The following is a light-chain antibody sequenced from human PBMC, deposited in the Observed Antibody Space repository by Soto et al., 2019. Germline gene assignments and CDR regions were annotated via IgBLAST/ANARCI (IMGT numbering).Light chain of an antibody. V-gene: IGLV2-23*02. J-gene: IGLJ3*02. Sequence: QSALTQPASVSGSPGQSITISCTGTSSDVGSYNLVSWYQQHPGKAPKLMIYEVSKRPSGVSNRFSGSKSGNTASLTISGLQAEDEADYYCCSYANKDTLLFGGGTKLTVL. CDR1: SSDVGSYNL. CDR3: CSYANKDTLL. CDR2: EVS.